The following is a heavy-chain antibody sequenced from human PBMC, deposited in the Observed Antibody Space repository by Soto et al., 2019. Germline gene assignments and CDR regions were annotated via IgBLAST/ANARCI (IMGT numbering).Heavy chain of an antibody. CDR2: INAGNGNT. Sequence: ASVKVSCKASGYTFTSYAMHWVRQAPGQRLEWMGWINAGNGNTKYSQKFQGRVTITRDTSASTAYMELSSLRSEDTAVYYCARDYYGAEALGIWGQGTMVTVSS. D-gene: IGHD3-22*01. CDR1: GYTFTSYA. CDR3: ARDYYGAEALGI. J-gene: IGHJ3*02. V-gene: IGHV1-3*01.